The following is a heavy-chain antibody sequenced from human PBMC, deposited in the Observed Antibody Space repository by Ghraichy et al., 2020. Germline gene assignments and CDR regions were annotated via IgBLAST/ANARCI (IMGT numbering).Heavy chain of an antibody. J-gene: IGHJ4*02. D-gene: IGHD6-19*01. Sequence: SETLSLTCAVYGGSFSGYYWSWIRQPPGKGLEWIGEIKDRGSTNYNPSLKSRVTMSVDTSKSQFSLKLTSVTAADTAVYYCANTQWTSLWFWAQGTLVTVSS. CDR1: GGSFSGYY. CDR2: IKDRGST. CDR3: ANTQWTSLWF. V-gene: IGHV4-34*01.